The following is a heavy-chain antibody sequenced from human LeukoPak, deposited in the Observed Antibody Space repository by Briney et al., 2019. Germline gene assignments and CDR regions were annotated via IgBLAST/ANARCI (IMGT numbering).Heavy chain of an antibody. V-gene: IGHV1-2*02. CDR3: ARAQTYCGDDCYVYYFDY. CDR2: INPNSGVT. J-gene: IGHJ4*02. Sequence: ASVKVSCKASGYTFTGYYMHWVRQAPGQGLEWMGWINPNSGVTNYAQNFQGRVTMTRDTSIGTAYMELSRLRSDDTAVYYCARAQTYCGDDCYVYYFDYWGQGTLVTVSS. CDR1: GYTFTGYY. D-gene: IGHD2-21*01.